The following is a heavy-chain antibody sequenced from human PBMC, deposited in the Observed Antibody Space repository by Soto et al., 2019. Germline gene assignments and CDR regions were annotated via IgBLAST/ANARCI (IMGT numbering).Heavy chain of an antibody. CDR1: GGSMSEYF. Sequence: KTSETLSLTXTVSGGSMSEYFWSWIRQSPGKGLEWIGYVYYLGSTDYNPSLKSRVTISVDTSKRQFSLKLSSVTVADTAVYYCARDGYDGSGSPYPAYWGPGAQVTVSS. CDR2: VYYLGST. V-gene: IGHV4-59*01. D-gene: IGHD3-10*01. CDR3: ARDGYDGSGSPYPAY. J-gene: IGHJ4*02.